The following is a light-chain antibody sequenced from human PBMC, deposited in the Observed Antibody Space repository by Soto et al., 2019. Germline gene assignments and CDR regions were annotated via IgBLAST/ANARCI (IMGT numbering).Light chain of an antibody. Sequence: DIVMTQSPDSLAVSLGERATINCKSSQSVLNTSNNKNYLAWYQQKIGQPPRLLIYWASTRQSGVPDRFSGGGSGTDFTLTISSLQAEDVAVYYCQQYYGTLGTFGGGTKVEIK. CDR2: WAS. CDR3: QQYYGTLGT. V-gene: IGKV4-1*01. J-gene: IGKJ4*01. CDR1: QSVLNTSNNKNY.